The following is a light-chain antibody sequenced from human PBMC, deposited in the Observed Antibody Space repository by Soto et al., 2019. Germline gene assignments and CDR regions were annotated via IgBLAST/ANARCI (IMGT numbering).Light chain of an antibody. CDR1: QSISSW. J-gene: IGKJ4*01. CDR3: QQYNSYSRLT. CDR2: DAS. Sequence: DIQMTQSPSTLSASVGDRVTITCRASQSISSWLAWYQQKPGKAPKLLIYDASSLESGVPSRFRGSGSGTEFTLTISSLQPDDFATYYCQQYNSYSRLTFGGGTKV. V-gene: IGKV1-5*01.